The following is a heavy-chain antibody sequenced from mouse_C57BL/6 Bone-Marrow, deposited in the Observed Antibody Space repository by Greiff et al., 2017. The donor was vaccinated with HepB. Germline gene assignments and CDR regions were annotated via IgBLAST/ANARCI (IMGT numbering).Heavy chain of an antibody. J-gene: IGHJ2*01. Sequence: LQESGAELARPGASVKMSCKASGYTFTSYTMHWVKQRPGQGLEWIGYINPSSGYTKYNQKFKDKATLTADKSSSTAYMQLSSLTSEDSAVYYCARWGLRSFDYWGQGTTLTVSS. CDR1: GYTFTSYT. CDR2: INPSSGYT. V-gene: IGHV1-4*01. D-gene: IGHD1-1*01. CDR3: ARWGLRSFDY.